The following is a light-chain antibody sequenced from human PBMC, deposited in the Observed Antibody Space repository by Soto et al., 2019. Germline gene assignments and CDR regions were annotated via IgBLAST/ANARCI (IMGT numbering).Light chain of an antibody. CDR1: QTVGNNY. J-gene: IGKJ1*01. V-gene: IGKV3-20*01. CDR3: RQYASSPRT. Sequence: EIVLTQSPGTLSLSPGERATLSCRASQTVGNNYLDWYQQKPGQAPRLLIYGASSRATVIPDRFSGSGSGTDFTITIGRLETEDFAVYYCRQYASSPRTCGQGAKVDVK. CDR2: GAS.